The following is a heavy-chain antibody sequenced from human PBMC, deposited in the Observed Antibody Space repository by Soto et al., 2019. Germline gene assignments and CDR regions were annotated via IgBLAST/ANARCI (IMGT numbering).Heavy chain of an antibody. D-gene: IGHD2-2*01. CDR1: GGTFSSYA. J-gene: IGHJ6*02. Sequence: SVKVSCKASGGTFSSYAISWVRQAPGQGLEWMGGIIPILGTANYAQKFQGRVTITADESTSTAYMELSSLRSEDTAVYYCARDRGIYCSSTSCRGGMDVWGQGTTVTVSS. CDR2: IIPILGTA. CDR3: ARDRGIYCSSTSCRGGMDV. V-gene: IGHV1-69*13.